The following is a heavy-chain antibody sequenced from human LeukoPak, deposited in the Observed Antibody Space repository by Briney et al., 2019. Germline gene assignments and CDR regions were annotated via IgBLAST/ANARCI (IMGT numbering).Heavy chain of an antibody. CDR1: GFTFSSYA. J-gene: IGHJ4*02. V-gene: IGHV3-23*01. CDR2: ISGSGGST. D-gene: IGHD3-22*01. CDR3: AKGGSYYDTKSLLDY. Sequence: GGSLRLSCAASGFTFSSYAMSWVRQAPGKGLEWVSAISGSGGSTYYADSVKGRFTISRGNSKNTLYLQMNSLRAEDTAVYYCAKGGSYYDTKSLLDYWGQGTLVTVSS.